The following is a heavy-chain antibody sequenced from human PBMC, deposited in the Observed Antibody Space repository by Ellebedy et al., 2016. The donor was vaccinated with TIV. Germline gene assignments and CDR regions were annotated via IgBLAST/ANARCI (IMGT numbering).Heavy chain of an antibody. J-gene: IGHJ6*02. V-gene: IGHV1-3*01. CDR2: INAANGNP. Sequence: AASVKVSCKASGYIFTAYTVHWVRQAPGQRLEWMGWINAANGNPRYSQNFQGRVTITSDPSATTAYMELSGLRSEDTAIYYCARDRDYFGSGMEYYSGMDVWGQGTTVTVSS. CDR3: ARDRDYFGSGMEYYSGMDV. CDR1: GYIFTAYT. D-gene: IGHD3-10*01.